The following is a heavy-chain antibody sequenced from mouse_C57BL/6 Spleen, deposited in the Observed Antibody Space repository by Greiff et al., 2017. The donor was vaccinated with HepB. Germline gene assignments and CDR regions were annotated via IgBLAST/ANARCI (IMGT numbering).Heavy chain of an antibody. CDR2: IRNKANGYTT. CDR3: ASHDYDDYAMDY. J-gene: IGHJ4*01. V-gene: IGHV7-3*01. D-gene: IGHD2-4*01. Sequence: DVQLVESGGGLVQPGGSLSLSCAASGFTFTDYYMSWVRQPPGKALEWLGFIRNKANGYTTEYSASVKGRFTISRDNSQSILYLQMNALRAEDSATYYCASHDYDDYAMDYWGQGTSVTVSS. CDR1: GFTFTDYY.